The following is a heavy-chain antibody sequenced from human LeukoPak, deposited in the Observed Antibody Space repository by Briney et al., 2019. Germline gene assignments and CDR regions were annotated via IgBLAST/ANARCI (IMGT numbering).Heavy chain of an antibody. J-gene: IGHJ2*01. CDR1: GFTFSSYG. Sequence: GSLRLSWAASGFTFSSYGMHWVRQAPGQGLEWVAVIWYDGSNKYYADSVKGRFTISRDNSKNTLYLQMNSLRAEDTAVYYCARATGYSSGWYFDLWGRGTLVTVSS. D-gene: IGHD6-19*01. V-gene: IGHV3-33*01. CDR3: ARATGYSSGWYFDL. CDR2: IWYDGSNK.